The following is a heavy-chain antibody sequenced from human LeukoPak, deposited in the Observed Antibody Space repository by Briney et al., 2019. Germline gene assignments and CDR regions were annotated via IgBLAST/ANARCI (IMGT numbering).Heavy chain of an antibody. V-gene: IGHV7-4-1*02. CDR1: GYTFTSYA. CDR3: ARGEEQLQPDGFDY. CDR2: INTNTGNP. Sequence: GASVKVSCKASGYTFTSYAMNWVRQAPGQGLEWMGWINTNTGNPTYAQGFTGRFVFSLDTSVSTAYLQISSLKAEDTAVYYCARGEEQLQPDGFDYWGQGTLVTVSS. J-gene: IGHJ4*02. D-gene: IGHD5-24*01.